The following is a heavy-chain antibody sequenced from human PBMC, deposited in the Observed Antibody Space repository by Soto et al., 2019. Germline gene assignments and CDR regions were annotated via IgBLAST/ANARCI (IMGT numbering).Heavy chain of an antibody. CDR1: GFTFSRYA. V-gene: IGHV3-30-3*01. CDR3: ARDPYYYDSSGYRGDAFAI. CDR2: ISYDGSNK. Sequence: GGALRLSCAASGFTFSRYAMHGGRQAPGKGLEWVAVISYDGSNKYYADSVKGRFTISRDNSKNTLYLQMNSLRAEDTAVYYCARDPYYYDSSGYRGDAFAIWGQGTMVTVS. J-gene: IGHJ3*02. D-gene: IGHD3-22*01.